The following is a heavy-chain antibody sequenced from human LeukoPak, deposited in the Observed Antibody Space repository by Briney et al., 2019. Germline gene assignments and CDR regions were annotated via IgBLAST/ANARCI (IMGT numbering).Heavy chain of an antibody. Sequence: ASVKVSCRASGGTFSSYAISWVRQAPGQGLEWMGRIIPTFGIANYAQKFQGRVTITADKTTSTAYMGLSSLRSEDTAVYYCARDRGELLYYFDYWGQGTLVTVSS. CDR1: GGTFSSYA. CDR3: ARDRGELLYYFDY. J-gene: IGHJ4*02. D-gene: IGHD1-26*01. CDR2: IIPTFGIA. V-gene: IGHV1-69*04.